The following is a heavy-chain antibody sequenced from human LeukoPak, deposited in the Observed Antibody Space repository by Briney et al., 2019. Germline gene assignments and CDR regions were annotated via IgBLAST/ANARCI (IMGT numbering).Heavy chain of an antibody. D-gene: IGHD5-12*01. CDR3: AKDRVVDIVATDDDAFDI. CDR1: GFTFSSYG. CDR2: ISYDGSNK. J-gene: IGHJ3*02. V-gene: IGHV3-30*18. Sequence: GGSLRLSCAASGFTFSSYGMHWVRQAPGKGLEWVAVISYDGSNKYYADSVKGRFTISRDNSKNTLYLQMNSLRAEDTAVYYCAKDRVVDIVATDDDAFDIWGQGTMVTVSS.